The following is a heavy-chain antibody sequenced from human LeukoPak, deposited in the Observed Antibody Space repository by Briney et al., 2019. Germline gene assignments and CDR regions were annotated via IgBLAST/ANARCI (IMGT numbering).Heavy chain of an antibody. CDR1: GFTFSSYS. V-gene: IGHV3-48*01. CDR2: ISSSSSTI. J-gene: IGHJ4*02. Sequence: TGGSLRLSCAASGFTFSSYSMNWVRQAPGKGLEWVSYISSSSSTIYYADSVKGRFTISRDNSMNTLYLQMNSLRAEDTAVYYCASNYYYGSGSYLPLEWGQGTLVTVSS. D-gene: IGHD3-10*01. CDR3: ASNYYYGSGSYLPLE.